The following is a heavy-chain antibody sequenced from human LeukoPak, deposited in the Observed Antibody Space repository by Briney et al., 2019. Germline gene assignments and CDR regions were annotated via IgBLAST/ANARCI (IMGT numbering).Heavy chain of an antibody. CDR3: ARLASVPG. J-gene: IGHJ1*01. V-gene: IGHV1-2*02. Sequence: ASVKVSCKASGYTFTGYYLHWVRQAPGQGLEWMGWIHPNSGGTNYAQKFQGRVTMTRDTSISTAYKELSSLRSDDTAVYFCARLASVPGWGQGTLVTVPS. CDR1: GYTFTGYY. D-gene: IGHD6-19*01. CDR2: IHPNSGGT.